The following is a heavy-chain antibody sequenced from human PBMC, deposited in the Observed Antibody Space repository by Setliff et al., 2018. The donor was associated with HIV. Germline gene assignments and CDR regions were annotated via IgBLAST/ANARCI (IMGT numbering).Heavy chain of an antibody. Sequence: GGSLRLSCVPSGFPFSSHGMHWVRQAAGKGLEWIAFIQYDGNTKEYAASVKGRFTISRDDSKNLLYLQMNSLKIEDTAVYYCLRGLQSGYVGIGAWGQGTLVTVSS. CDR2: IQYDGNTK. CDR1: GFPFSSHG. D-gene: IGHD5-12*01. V-gene: IGHV3-72*01. CDR3: LRGLQSGYVGIGA. J-gene: IGHJ5*02.